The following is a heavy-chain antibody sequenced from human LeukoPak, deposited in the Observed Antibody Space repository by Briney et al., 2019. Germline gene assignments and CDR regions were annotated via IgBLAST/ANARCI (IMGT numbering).Heavy chain of an antibody. V-gene: IGHV4-30-4*01. CDR1: GGSISSGDYF. D-gene: IGHD3-10*01. J-gene: IGHJ6*02. CDR3: ARDGSTPPTAGMDV. Sequence: SETLSLTCTVSGGSISSGDYFWSWIRQPPGKGLEWIGYIYYSGSAYYNPSLKSRVTISVDTSKNQFSLKLSSVTAADTAVYYCARDGSTPPTAGMDVWGQGTTVTVSS. CDR2: IYYSGSA.